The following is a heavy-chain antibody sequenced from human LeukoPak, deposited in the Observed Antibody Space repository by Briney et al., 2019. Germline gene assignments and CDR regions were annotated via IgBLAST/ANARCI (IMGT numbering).Heavy chain of an antibody. V-gene: IGHV1-2*02. CDR2: INPNSGGT. CDR3: AREVGVGADDAFDI. CDR1: GYTFTSYY. D-gene: IGHD1-26*01. Sequence: ASVTVSCTASGYTFTSYYMHWVRQAPGQGLEWMGWINPNSGGTNYAQKFQGRVTITRDTSISTAYMELSRLRYDDTAVYYCAREVGVGADDAFDIWGQGTMVTVSS. J-gene: IGHJ3*02.